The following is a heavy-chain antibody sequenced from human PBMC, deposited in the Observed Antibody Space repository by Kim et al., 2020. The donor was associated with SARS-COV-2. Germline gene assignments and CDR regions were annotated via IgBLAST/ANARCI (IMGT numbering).Heavy chain of an antibody. D-gene: IGHD4-4*01. V-gene: IGHV7-4-1*02. Sequence: ASVKVSCKASGYTFTSYAMNWVRQAPGQGLEWMGWINTNTGNPTYAQGFTGRFVFSLDTSVSTAYLQISSLKPEDTAVYYCTRDYSNAFNYYYYMDVWGKGTTVTVSS. CDR2: INTNTGNP. CDR3: TRDYSNAFNYYYYMDV. J-gene: IGHJ6*03. CDR1: GYTFTSYA.